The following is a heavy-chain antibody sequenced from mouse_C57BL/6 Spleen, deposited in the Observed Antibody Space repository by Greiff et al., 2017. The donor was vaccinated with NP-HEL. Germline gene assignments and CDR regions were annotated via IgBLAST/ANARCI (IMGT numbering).Heavy chain of an antibody. J-gene: IGHJ4*01. CDR3: ARKNWDYAMDY. Sequence: EVQGVESGGGLVQPGGSLSLSCAASGFTFTDYYMSWVRQPPGKALEWLGFIRNKANGYTTEYSASVKGRFTISRDNSQSILHLQMNALRAEDSATYYCARKNWDYAMDYWGQGTSVTVSS. CDR2: IRNKANGYTT. CDR1: GFTFTDYY. V-gene: IGHV7-3*01.